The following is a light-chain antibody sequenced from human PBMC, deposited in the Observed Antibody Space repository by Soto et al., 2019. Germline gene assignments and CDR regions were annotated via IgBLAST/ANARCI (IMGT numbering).Light chain of an antibody. CDR3: QQRSNWPRT. J-gene: IGKJ2*01. V-gene: IGKV3-11*01. CDR1: QSVDSQ. CDR2: DAS. Sequence: EIVLTQSPATLSLSPGERATLSCRASQSVDSQVAWYQQRPGQAPSLVVYDASNRATGIPARFSGSGSGTEFTLTITNLEPEEFAVYYCQQRSNWPRTFGRGTKLEIK.